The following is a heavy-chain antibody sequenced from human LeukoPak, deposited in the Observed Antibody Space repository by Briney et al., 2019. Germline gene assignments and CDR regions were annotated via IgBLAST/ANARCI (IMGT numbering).Heavy chain of an antibody. CDR2: IYRDGTT. D-gene: IGHD6-6*01. J-gene: IGHJ5*02. V-gene: IGHV3-53*01. CDR1: GLTVGSHY. Sequence: PGGSLRPSCAASGLTVGSHYMSWVRQAPGKGLEWVATIYRDGTTFYADSAKGRFTISRDNSKNTLYLEMNRLRAEDTAVFYCARDLVTTGGFDPWGQGTLVTVSS. CDR3: ARDLVTTGGFDP.